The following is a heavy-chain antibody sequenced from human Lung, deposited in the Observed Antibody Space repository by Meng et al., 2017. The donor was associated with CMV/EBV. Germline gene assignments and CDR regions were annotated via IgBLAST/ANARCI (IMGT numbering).Heavy chain of an antibody. CDR3: ARATIASTTMNLFDS. J-gene: IGHJ5*01. CDR1: GGSISSGHW. V-gene: IGHV4-4*02. D-gene: IGHD6-25*01. Sequence: SETXSLTSALSGGSISSGHWWSWVRQAPLKGLEWIGEVYHSGSTNYNRSLKSRVTISLDKSTDHSSLRLTSVTAADTAVYYCARATIASTTMNLFDSWGQGXLVTVSS. CDR2: VYHSGST.